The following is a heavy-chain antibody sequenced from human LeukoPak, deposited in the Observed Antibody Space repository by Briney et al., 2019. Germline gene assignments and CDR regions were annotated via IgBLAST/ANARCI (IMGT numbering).Heavy chain of an antibody. V-gene: IGHV4-4*02. CDR1: GGSISSNNW. CDR3: ARRSFYGDYVGWFDP. CDR2: IYHSGST. Sequence: PSETLSLTCAVSGGSISSNNWWSWVRQPPGKGLEWIGEIYHSGSTNYNPSLKSRVTISVDKSKNQFSLKLSPVTAADTAVYYCARRSFYGDYVGWFDPWGQGTLVTVSS. D-gene: IGHD4-17*01. J-gene: IGHJ5*02.